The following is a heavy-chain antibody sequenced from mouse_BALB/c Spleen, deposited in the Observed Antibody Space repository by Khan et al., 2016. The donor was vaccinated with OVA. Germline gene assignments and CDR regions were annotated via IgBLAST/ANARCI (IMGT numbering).Heavy chain of an antibody. CDR3: AKGVWSYYYTLDY. Sequence: QVQLKQSGPGLVAPSQNLSITYTVSGFSLSDYGVSWIRQPPGKGLEWLGVIWGGGTTYYNSALKSRLSISKDNSKSQVFFLKMSSLQSDDTAMFYCAKGVWSYYYTLDYWGQGTSVTVSS. CDR1: GFSLSDYG. J-gene: IGHJ4*01. CDR2: IWGGGTT. V-gene: IGHV2-6-5*01.